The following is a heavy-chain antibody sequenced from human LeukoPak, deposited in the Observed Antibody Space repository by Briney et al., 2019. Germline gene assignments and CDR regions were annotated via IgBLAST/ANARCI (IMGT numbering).Heavy chain of an antibody. Sequence: GASVKVSCKTSGYPFSTYEINWVRRAAGQGLEWMGWVHPNSGNTAYAQKFQGRVTITRDTSISTAYMELSGLRSDDTAVYFCARGPRNDPWGQGTLVTVSS. CDR2: VHPNSGNT. D-gene: IGHD1-14*01. CDR3: ARGPRNDP. CDR1: GYPFSTYE. J-gene: IGHJ5*02. V-gene: IGHV1-8*01.